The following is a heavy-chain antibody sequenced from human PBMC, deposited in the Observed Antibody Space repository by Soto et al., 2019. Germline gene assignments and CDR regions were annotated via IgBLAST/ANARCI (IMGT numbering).Heavy chain of an antibody. Sequence: GGSLRLSCAASGFTFSAYYMSWVRQAPGKGLEWVANIKKNGIKKDDVDSLRGRITISRDNGKNSLSLQMNSLRDEETAVYYCASEGRWDSHFDLWGQGTLVTVSS. CDR2: IKKNGIKK. J-gene: IGHJ4*02. CDR3: ASEGRWDSHFDL. D-gene: IGHD1-26*01. V-gene: IGHV3-7*01. CDR1: GFTFSAYY.